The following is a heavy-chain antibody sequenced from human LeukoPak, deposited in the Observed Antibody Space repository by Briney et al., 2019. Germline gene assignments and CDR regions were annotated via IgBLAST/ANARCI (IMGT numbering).Heavy chain of an antibody. D-gene: IGHD6-13*01. Sequence: GGSLRLSCAASEFTFSLYAMNWVRQAPGKGLEWVSAISGSGGSTYYADSVKGRFTISRDNSKNALYLQMNSLRAEDTAVYYCAKDGIAAAATFDYWGQGTLVTVSS. V-gene: IGHV3-23*01. CDR1: EFTFSLYA. CDR2: ISGSGGST. CDR3: AKDGIAAAATFDY. J-gene: IGHJ4*02.